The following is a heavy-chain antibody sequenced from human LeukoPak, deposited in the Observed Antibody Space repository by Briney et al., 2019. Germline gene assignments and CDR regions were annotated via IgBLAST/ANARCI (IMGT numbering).Heavy chain of an antibody. V-gene: IGHV4-34*01. J-gene: IGHJ4*02. CDR1: GGSFSGYY. D-gene: IGHD3-9*01. CDR2: INHSGST. Sequence: SETLSLTCAVYGGSFSGYYWSWIRQPPGQGLKWIGGINHSGSTNYNPSLKSRVTISLDTSKNQFSLKLSSVTAADTAVYYCARVNYDILTGYYPEFDYWGQGTLVTVSS. CDR3: ARVNYDILTGYYPEFDY.